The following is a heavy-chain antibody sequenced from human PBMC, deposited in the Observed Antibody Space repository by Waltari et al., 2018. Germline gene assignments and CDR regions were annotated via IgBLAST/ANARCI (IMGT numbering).Heavy chain of an antibody. V-gene: IGHV4-38-2*01. Sequence: QVQLQESGPGLVKPSETLSLTCSVSGYSISSGYWWGWIRQPPGKGLEWIASIYYTGGDTYYNPSLRSRVTISSDTSKNQFSLRLTSVTAADTAVYYCANNEWGLPVSWGQGTLVTVSS. CDR2: IYYTGGDT. CDR1: GYSISSGYW. CDR3: ANNEWGLPVS. J-gene: IGHJ5*02. D-gene: IGHD1-26*01.